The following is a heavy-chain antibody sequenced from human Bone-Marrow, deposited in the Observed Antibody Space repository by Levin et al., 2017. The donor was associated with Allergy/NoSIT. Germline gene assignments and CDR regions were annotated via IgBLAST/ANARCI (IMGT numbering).Heavy chain of an antibody. CDR1: AFSVSSNY. D-gene: IGHD6-19*01. Sequence: GGSLRLSCAASAFSVSSNYMTWVRQAPGKGLECVSLIYSGGSTAYADSVKGRFTISRDNSKNTLFLQMNNLRVDDTAVYYCATRSVAAPYWGQGTLVTVS. J-gene: IGHJ4*02. CDR2: IYSGGST. CDR3: ATRSVAAPY. V-gene: IGHV3-66*01.